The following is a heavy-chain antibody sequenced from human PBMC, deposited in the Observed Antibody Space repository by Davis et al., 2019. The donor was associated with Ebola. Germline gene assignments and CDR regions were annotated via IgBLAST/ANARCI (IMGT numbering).Heavy chain of an antibody. CDR3: SRGGAVKFDY. Sequence: GESLKISCAASGFTFSIFGMNWVRQAPGKGLEWLSYISSSTTTIYYADSVKGRFSISRDNTKNSLYLQMNSLRDEDTALYYCSRGGAVKFDYWGQGTLVTVSS. CDR1: GFTFSIFG. CDR2: ISSSTTTI. J-gene: IGHJ4*02. V-gene: IGHV3-48*02. D-gene: IGHD4-17*01.